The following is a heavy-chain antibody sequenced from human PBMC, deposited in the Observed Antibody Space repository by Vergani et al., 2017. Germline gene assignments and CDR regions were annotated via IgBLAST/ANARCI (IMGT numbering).Heavy chain of an antibody. CDR1: GGSVKTAGYS. CDR3: AKSARLYPLGGWLVP. Sequence: QLRLQESGSGLAKPSQPLSLTCDLSGGSVKTAGYSWTWIRRPPGKALEWIGNLFHGGIPHYNPSLKSRVTISIDKSKNQVSLALTSVTAADTAVYYCAKSARLYPLGGWLVPWGQGALVTVSS. D-gene: IGHD3-3*01. CDR2: LFHGGIP. V-gene: IGHV4-30-2*01. J-gene: IGHJ5*02.